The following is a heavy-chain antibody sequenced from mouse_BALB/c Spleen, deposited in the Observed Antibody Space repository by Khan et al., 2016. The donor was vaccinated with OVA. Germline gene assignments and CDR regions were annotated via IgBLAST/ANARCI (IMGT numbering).Heavy chain of an antibody. J-gene: IGHJ2*01. CDR1: GYSITSGYA. D-gene: IGHD1-1*01. Sequence: EVQLQESGPGLVKPSQSLSLTCTVTGYSITSGYAWNWIRQFPGNKLEWMGYISYSGGTSYNPSLKSRISITRDTSKNQFFLQLNPVTTEDIATYYCARGNYYGYYFDYWGQGTPRTVSS. CDR2: ISYSGGT. V-gene: IGHV3-2*02. CDR3: ARGNYYGYYFDY.